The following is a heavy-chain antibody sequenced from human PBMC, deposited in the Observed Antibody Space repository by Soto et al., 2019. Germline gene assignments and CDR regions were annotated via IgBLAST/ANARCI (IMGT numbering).Heavy chain of an antibody. CDR2: IIPIFGTA. CDR3: ARQYSSSWYKWFDP. D-gene: IGHD6-13*01. CDR1: GGTFSSYA. Sequence: SVKVSCRASGGTFSSYASSWVRQAPGQGLEWMGGIIPIFGTANYAQKFQGRVTITADKSTSTAYMELSSLRSEDTAVYYCARQYSSSWYKWFDPLGQGTLVTFSS. J-gene: IGHJ5*02. V-gene: IGHV1-69*06.